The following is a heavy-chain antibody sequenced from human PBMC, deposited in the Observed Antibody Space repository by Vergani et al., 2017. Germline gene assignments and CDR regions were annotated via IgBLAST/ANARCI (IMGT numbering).Heavy chain of an antibody. J-gene: IGHJ6*02. CDR1: GFTFSSNW. V-gene: IGHV3-74*01. CDR2: INSDGSST. Sequence: EVQLVESGGGLVQPGGSLRLSCAASGFTFSSNWMHWVRQAPGKGLVWVSRINSDGSSTSYADSVKGRFTISRDNAKNTLYLQMNSLRAEDTAVYYCARDLLPNYDFWSXYSHAYYYYYGMDVWGQGTTVTVSS. CDR3: ARDLLPNYDFWSXYSHAYYYYYGMDV. D-gene: IGHD3-3*01.